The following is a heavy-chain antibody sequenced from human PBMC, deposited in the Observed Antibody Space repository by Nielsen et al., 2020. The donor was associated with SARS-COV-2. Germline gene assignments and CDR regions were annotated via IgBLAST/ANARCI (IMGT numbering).Heavy chain of an antibody. CDR1: GGSISSYY. CDR3: ARRGGATSGYWTSQTYHFDY. V-gene: IGHV4-59*08. Sequence: GSLRLSCTVSGGSISSYYWSWIRQPPGKGLEWIGYISYPGSPNYNPSLKSRVTISVDTSKNQFSLKLNSVTAADTAVYYCARRGGATSGYWTSQTYHFDYWGQGTLVIVSS. CDR2: ISYPGSP. J-gene: IGHJ4*02. D-gene: IGHD3-22*01.